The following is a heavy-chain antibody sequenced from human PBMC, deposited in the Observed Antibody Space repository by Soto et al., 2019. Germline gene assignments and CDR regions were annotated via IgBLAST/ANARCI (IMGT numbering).Heavy chain of an antibody. CDR3: ARGRKAALHAFDI. CDR1: GGSISSYY. V-gene: IGHV4-59*01. J-gene: IGHJ3*02. Sequence: QVQLQESGPGLVKPSETLSLTCTVSGGSISSYYWSWIRQPPGKGLEWIGYIYYSGSTNYNPSLKSRVTLSVDTSKNQFSLKLSSVTAADTAVYYCARGRKAALHAFDIWGQGTMVTVSS. CDR2: IYYSGST. D-gene: IGHD3-10*01.